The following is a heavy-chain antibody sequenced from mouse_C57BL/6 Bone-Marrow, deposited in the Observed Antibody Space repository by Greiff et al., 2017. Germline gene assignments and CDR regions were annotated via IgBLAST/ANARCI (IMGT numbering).Heavy chain of an antibody. CDR1: GYTFTGYW. D-gene: IGHD1-1*01. CDR3: ARERVVITDWYFDV. J-gene: IGHJ1*03. V-gene: IGHV1-9*01. CDR2: ILPGSGST. Sequence: QVQLQQSGAELMQPGASVKLSCKATGYTFTGYWIEWVKQRPGHGLEWIGEILPGSGSTNYNEKFKGKATFTADTSSNTAYMQLSRLTTEDSAIYYCARERVVITDWYFDVWGTGTTVTVSS.